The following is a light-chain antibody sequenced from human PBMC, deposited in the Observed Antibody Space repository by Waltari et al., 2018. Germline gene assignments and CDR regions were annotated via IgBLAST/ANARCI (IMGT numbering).Light chain of an antibody. CDR2: SND. J-gene: IGLJ2*01. V-gene: IGLV1-44*01. Sequence: QSVLTQAPSVSATPGQRVTISFSGTNYNTGSGPVNWYQQVPGMSPKLLIYSNDQRPSGVPDRFSGSKSGTSASLAISGLQSEDEADYYCATWDGRVNGVLFGGGTKVTVL. CDR1: NYNTGSGP. CDR3: ATWDGRVNGVL.